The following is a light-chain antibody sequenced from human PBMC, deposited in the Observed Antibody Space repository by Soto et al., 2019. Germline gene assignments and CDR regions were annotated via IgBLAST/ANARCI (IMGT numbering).Light chain of an antibody. CDR1: QSVSNNY. J-gene: IGKJ1*01. CDR2: GAS. Sequence: EILLTQSPGTLSLSPGERPTLSWRASQSVSNNYLAWYQQKPGKAPRLLIYGASNRATGIPDRLSGSGSGTDFTLTIRRLEPEDFAVYYCQQYGSSGTFGQGTKVDIK. V-gene: IGKV3-20*01. CDR3: QQYGSSGT.